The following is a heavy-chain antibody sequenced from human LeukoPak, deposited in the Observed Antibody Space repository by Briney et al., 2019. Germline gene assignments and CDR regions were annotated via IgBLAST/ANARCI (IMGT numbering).Heavy chain of an antibody. CDR1: GYTFTSYD. J-gene: IGHJ6*03. Sequence: ASVKVSCKASGYTFTSYDINWVRQATGQGLEWMGWMNPNSGNTGYAQKFQGRVTMTRNTSISTAYMELSSLRSEDTAVYYCARGYYYGSGSLGYMDVWGKGTTVTISS. D-gene: IGHD3-10*01. CDR3: ARGYYYGSGSLGYMDV. V-gene: IGHV1-8*01. CDR2: MNPNSGNT.